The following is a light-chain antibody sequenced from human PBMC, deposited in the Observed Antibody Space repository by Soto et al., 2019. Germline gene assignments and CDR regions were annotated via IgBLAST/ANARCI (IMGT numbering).Light chain of an antibody. V-gene: IGKV3-20*01. CDR2: GAS. Sequence: EIVLTQSPGTLSFSPGERATLSYRASQSVSNSYIAWYQHKPGQAPRLLIYGASRRATGIPDRFSGSGSGTDFTLTISRLEAEDFVVYYCQHYGSSPRTFGQGTKQELQ. CDR1: QSVSNSY. CDR3: QHYGSSPRT. J-gene: IGKJ1*01.